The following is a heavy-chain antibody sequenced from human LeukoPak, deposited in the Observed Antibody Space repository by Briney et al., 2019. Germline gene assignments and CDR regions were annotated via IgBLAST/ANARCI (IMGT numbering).Heavy chain of an antibody. Sequence: ASVKVSCKASGYTFTGYYMHWVRQAPGQGLEWMGWINPNSGGTNYAQKFQGRVTMTRDTSISTAYMELSRLRSDDTAVYYCASGENWSSSSRGAFDIWGQGTMVTVSS. V-gene: IGHV1-2*02. D-gene: IGHD6-6*01. CDR1: GYTFTGYY. CDR3: ASGENWSSSSRGAFDI. J-gene: IGHJ3*02. CDR2: INPNSGGT.